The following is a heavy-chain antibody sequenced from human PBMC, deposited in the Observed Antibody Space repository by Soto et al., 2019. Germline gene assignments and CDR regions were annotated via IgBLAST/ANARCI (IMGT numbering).Heavy chain of an antibody. D-gene: IGHD4-4*01. CDR3: ARRYGYSFDF. Sequence: GGSLRLSCTASGFTFSTYSMNWVRQAPGKGLEWVSFITTSSSTIYYADSVKGRFTISRDNAKNSLYLQMNSLRDEDTAVYYCARRYGYSFDFWGQGTLVTVSS. CDR1: GFTFSTYS. CDR2: ITTSSSTI. V-gene: IGHV3-48*02. J-gene: IGHJ4*02.